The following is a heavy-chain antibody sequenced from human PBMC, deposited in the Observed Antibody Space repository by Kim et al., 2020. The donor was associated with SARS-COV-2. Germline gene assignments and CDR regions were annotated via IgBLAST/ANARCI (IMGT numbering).Heavy chain of an antibody. V-gene: IGHV3-30*03. CDR3: AMRMKDIEMDDY. Sequence: GGSLRLSCVGSGFNFGNYGMHWVRQAPGKGLEWLAVISYDETFKNYADSVKGRFTISRDNSKNTLYLQMSSLKIEDTALYYCAMRMKDIEMDDYWGRGTLVTVSA. CDR1: GFNFGNYG. J-gene: IGHJ4*01. CDR2: ISYDETFK. D-gene: IGHD2-15*01.